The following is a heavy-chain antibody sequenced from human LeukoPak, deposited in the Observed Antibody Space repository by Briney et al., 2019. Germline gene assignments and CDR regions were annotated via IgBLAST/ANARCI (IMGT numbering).Heavy chain of an antibody. Sequence: GGSLRLSCAASGFTFSNAWMSWVRQGPGKGLEWVGRIKSKTDGGTTDYAAPVKGRFTISRDDSKNTLYLQMNSLKTEDTAVYYCTTTYYYDSSGYYRGPFDYWGQGTLVTVSS. CDR2: IKSKTDGGTT. CDR3: TTTYYYDSSGYYRGPFDY. J-gene: IGHJ4*02. D-gene: IGHD3-22*01. V-gene: IGHV3-15*01. CDR1: GFTFSNAW.